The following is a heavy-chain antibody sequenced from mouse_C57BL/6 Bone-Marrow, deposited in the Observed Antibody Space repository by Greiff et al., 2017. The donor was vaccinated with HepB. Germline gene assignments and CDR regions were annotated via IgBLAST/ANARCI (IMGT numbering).Heavy chain of an antibody. CDR3: ARGRDYGSSYWYFDV. CDR1: GYAFSSYW. D-gene: IGHD1-1*01. V-gene: IGHV1-80*01. CDR2: IYPGDGDT. Sequence: QVQLQQSGAELVKPGASVKISCKASGYAFSSYWMNWVKQRPGKGLEWIGQIYPGDGDTNYNGKFKGKATLTADKSTSTAYMQLSSLTSEDSAVYFCARGRDYGSSYWYFDVWGTGTTVTVSS. J-gene: IGHJ1*03.